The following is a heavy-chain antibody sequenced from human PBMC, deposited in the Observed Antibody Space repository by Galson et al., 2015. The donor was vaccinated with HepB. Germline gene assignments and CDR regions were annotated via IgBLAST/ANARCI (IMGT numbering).Heavy chain of an antibody. CDR2: ISYDEYAY. CDR1: GFSFSDYW. CDR3: VRDRTYKGGNFFDF. D-gene: IGHD3-10*01. J-gene: IGHJ4*02. V-gene: IGHV3-7*03. Sequence: SLRLSCAASGFSFSDYWMSWIRQAPGKRPEWVANISYDEYAYYSAAFVKGRFTTSRDTARNSVFLQKSSLRRDDTAVYYCVRDRTYKGGNFFDFWGQGALVTVSS.